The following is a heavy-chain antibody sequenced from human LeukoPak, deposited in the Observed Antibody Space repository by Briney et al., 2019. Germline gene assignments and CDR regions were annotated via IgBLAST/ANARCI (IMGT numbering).Heavy chain of an antibody. CDR3: ARGHSGWYDY. Sequence: ASVKVSCKASGYTFTNYYIHWVRQAPGQGLECMGIINPSGGSTSYAQKFQGRVTMTRDMSTSTVYMELNSLRAEDTAVYYCARGHSGWYDYWGQGTLVTVSS. V-gene: IGHV1-46*01. CDR1: GYTFTNYY. J-gene: IGHJ4*02. CDR2: INPSGGST. D-gene: IGHD6-19*01.